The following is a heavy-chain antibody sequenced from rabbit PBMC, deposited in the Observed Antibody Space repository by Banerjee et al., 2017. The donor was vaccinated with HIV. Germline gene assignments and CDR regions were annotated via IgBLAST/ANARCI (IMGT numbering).Heavy chain of an antibody. D-gene: IGHD6-1*01. J-gene: IGHJ4*01. CDR1: GFTISSSYY. CDR2: IYTDSGST. Sequence: QSLEESGGGLVQPEGSLALTCKASGFTISSSYYMCWVRQAPGKGLEWIGCIYTDSGSTYYASWAKGRFTISKTSSTTVTLQMTSLTAADTATYFCARCYDGYGWAMDLWGPGTLVTVS. CDR3: ARCYDGYGWAMDL. V-gene: IGHV1S40*01.